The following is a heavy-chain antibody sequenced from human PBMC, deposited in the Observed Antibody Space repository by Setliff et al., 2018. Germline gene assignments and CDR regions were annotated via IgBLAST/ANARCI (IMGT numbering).Heavy chain of an antibody. D-gene: IGHD3-3*01. CDR1: GFTFSSYS. CDR3: ARGPTVFGAIYYMDV. V-gene: IGHV3-48*01. CDR2: ISSSSSTI. Sequence: PGGSLRLSCAASGFTFSSYSMNWVRKAPGKGLEWVSYISSSSSTIYYADSVKGRFTISRDNAKNSLYLQMNSLRAEDTAVYYCARGPTVFGAIYYMDVWGKGTTVTVSS. J-gene: IGHJ6*03.